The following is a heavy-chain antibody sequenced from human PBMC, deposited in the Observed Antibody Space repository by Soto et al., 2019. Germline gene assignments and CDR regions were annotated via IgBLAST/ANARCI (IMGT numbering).Heavy chain of an antibody. Sequence: QVQLVESGGGVVQPGRSLRLSCAASGFTFSSYAMHWVRQAPGKGLEWVGVISYDGSNKYYADSVKGRFTISRDNSKNTLYLQMNSLRAEDTAVYYCARGRDYDSDNDAFDIWGQGTMVTVSS. J-gene: IGHJ3*02. CDR2: ISYDGSNK. CDR1: GFTFSSYA. D-gene: IGHD3-22*01. V-gene: IGHV3-30-3*01. CDR3: ARGRDYDSDNDAFDI.